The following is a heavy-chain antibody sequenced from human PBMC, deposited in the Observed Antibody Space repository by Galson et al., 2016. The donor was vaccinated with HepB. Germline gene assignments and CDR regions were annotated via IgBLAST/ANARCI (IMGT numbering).Heavy chain of an antibody. D-gene: IGHD6-19*01. CDR3: ARCALAGNPRDTYYMDV. V-gene: IGHV3-21*01. CDR2: ISATSSYI. J-gene: IGHJ6*03. Sequence: SLRLSCAASEFIFSRFTMNWVRQAPGKGLEWIASISATSSYIYYADSVKGRFSISRDNAGNSVSLQLSSLRAEDTAVYYCARCALAGNPRDTYYMDVWGEGTTVTVSS. CDR1: EFIFSRFT.